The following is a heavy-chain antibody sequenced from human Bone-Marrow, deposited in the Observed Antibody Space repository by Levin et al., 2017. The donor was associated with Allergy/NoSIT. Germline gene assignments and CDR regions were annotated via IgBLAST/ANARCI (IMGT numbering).Heavy chain of an antibody. CDR2: MCGSGGRT. CDR1: GFTFSRYA. J-gene: IGHJ4*02. V-gene: IGHV3-23*01. Sequence: GGSLRLSCAASGFTFSRYAMAWVRQAPGQGLEWVSGMCGSGGRTVYADSVKGRFTISRDNSKNIMYLQMNSLRVEDTALYYCAREDNWNYDYWGQGTLVTVSS. D-gene: IGHD1-7*01. CDR3: AREDNWNYDY.